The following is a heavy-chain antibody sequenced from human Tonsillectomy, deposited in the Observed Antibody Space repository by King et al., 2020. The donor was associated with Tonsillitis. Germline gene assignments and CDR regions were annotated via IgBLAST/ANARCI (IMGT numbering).Heavy chain of an antibody. CDR1: GGTFSSYA. J-gene: IGHJ4*02. CDR3: ARDRCSGGSCRYYFDY. CDR2: IIPIFCTA. Sequence: QLVQSGAEVKKPGSSVKVSCKASGGTFSSYAISWVRQAPGQGLEWMGGIIPIFCTANYAQKFQGRVTITADESTSTAYMELSSLRSEDTAGYYCARDRCSGGSCRYYFDYWGQGTLVTVSS. D-gene: IGHD2-15*01. V-gene: IGHV1-69*01.